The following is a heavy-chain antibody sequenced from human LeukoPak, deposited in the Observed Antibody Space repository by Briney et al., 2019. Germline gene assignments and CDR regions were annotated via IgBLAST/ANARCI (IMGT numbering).Heavy chain of an antibody. J-gene: IGHJ4*02. CDR3: AKSHDYGDYGGGYY. Sequence: GGSLRLSCAASGFTFSSYAMSWVRQAPGKGLEWVSAISGSGGSTYYADSVKGRFAISRDNSKNTLYLQMYSLRAEDTAVYYCAKSHDYGDYGGGYYWGQGTLVTVSS. CDR1: GFTFSSYA. CDR2: ISGSGGST. D-gene: IGHD4-17*01. V-gene: IGHV3-23*01.